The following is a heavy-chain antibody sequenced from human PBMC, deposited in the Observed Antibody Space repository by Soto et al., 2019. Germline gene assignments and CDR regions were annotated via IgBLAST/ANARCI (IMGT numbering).Heavy chain of an antibody. Sequence: SESTSLASPVSGCSIPSSGYYWGWISQPPGKGLEWIGEVSHSGRVNANPSLKSRLTISVDTSKKQFSLKLISVTAADTAVYYCARVVSSCYRWFDPCGLGTSVTLSS. CDR2: VSHSGRV. CDR1: GCSIPSSGYY. J-gene: IGHJ5*02. CDR3: ARVVSSCYRWFDP. V-gene: IGHV4-39*07. D-gene: IGHD3-22*01.